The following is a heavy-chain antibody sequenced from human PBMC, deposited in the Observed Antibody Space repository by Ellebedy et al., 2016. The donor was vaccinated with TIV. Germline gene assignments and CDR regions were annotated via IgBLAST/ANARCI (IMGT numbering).Heavy chain of an antibody. CDR3: ASGRWLPLPGS. CDR1: GDSINSDNF. D-gene: IGHD5-24*01. V-gene: IGHV4-4*02. CDR2: VYHTGHT. Sequence: MPGGSLRLSCGVSGDSINSDNFWSWVRQSPGRGLEWIGEVYHTGHTNYNPSLRSRVTISVDKSKSQFSLRLTSVTAADTAVYYCASGRWLPLPGSWGQGTLVTVSS. J-gene: IGHJ5*02.